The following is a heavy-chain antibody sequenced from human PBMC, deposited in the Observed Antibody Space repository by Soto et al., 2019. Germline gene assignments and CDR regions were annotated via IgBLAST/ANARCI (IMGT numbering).Heavy chain of an antibody. Sequence: QVQLVESGGGVVQPGRSLRLSCAASGFTFSSYAMHWVRQAPGKGLEWVAVISYDGSNKYYADSVKGRFTISRDNSKNTLYLQMNSLSAEDTAVYYCARAAYGSGSYHFDYWGQGTLVTVSS. J-gene: IGHJ4*02. CDR3: ARAAYGSGSYHFDY. D-gene: IGHD3-10*01. CDR2: ISYDGSNK. CDR1: GFTFSSYA. V-gene: IGHV3-30-3*01.